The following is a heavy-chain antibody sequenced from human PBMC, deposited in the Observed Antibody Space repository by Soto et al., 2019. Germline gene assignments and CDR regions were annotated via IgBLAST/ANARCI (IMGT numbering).Heavy chain of an antibody. D-gene: IGHD6-13*01. CDR1: GFTFSSYW. Sequence: GGSLRLSCAASGFTFSSYWMHWVRQAPGKGLVWVSRVNSDGSSTSYADSVKDRFTISRDNAKNTLYLQMNSLRAEDTAIYYCACGISTAEVVFDYWGQGTLVTVSS. V-gene: IGHV3-74*01. CDR3: ACGISTAEVVFDY. CDR2: VNSDGSST. J-gene: IGHJ4*02.